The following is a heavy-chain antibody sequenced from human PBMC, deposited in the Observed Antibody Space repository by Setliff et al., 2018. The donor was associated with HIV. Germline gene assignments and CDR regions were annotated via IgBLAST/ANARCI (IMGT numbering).Heavy chain of an antibody. D-gene: IGHD2-15*01. J-gene: IGHJ5*02. CDR2: INDSGTT. Sequence: PSETLSLTCAVYDGSLSSYYWSWIRQSTGKGLEWIGEINDSGTTNYNPSLKSRVTISVDTSKNQFSLNLNSVTAADTAVYYCVRHHDSDFSGDPDWFDPWGQGILVTVSS. CDR1: DGSLSSYY. CDR3: VRHHDSDFSGDPDWFDP. V-gene: IGHV4-34*01.